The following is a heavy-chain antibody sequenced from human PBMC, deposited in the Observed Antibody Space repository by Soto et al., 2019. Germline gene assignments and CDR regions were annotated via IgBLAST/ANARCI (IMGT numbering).Heavy chain of an antibody. D-gene: IGHD1-26*01. Sequence: QVQLQESGPGVVKPSGTLSLTCAVSGGSVSSDYWWRWVRLPPGKGLEWIGEIYHSGRTNYNPSLKSRVTISLDKSKNQLCLILNSVTAADTAVYYCARDRPSYGRNFDYWGQGTLVTVSS. CDR3: ARDRPSYGRNFDY. V-gene: IGHV4-4*02. CDR1: GGSVSSDYW. CDR2: IYHSGRT. J-gene: IGHJ4*02.